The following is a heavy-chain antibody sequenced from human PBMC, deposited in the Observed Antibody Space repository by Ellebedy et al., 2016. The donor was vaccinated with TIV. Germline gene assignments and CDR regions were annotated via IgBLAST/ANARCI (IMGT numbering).Heavy chain of an antibody. J-gene: IGHJ6*02. Sequence: GESLKISCVASGFTFGNYWINWVRQAPGKGLEWVANIKQDESEKYCVDSVKGRFTISRDNAKNSLYLEMNSLRAEDTAVYYCARDHSSGYYRGFYYYGMDVWGQGTTVTVSS. CDR2: IKQDESEK. CDR3: ARDHSSGYYRGFYYYGMDV. D-gene: IGHD3-22*01. CDR1: GFTFGNYW. V-gene: IGHV3-7*03.